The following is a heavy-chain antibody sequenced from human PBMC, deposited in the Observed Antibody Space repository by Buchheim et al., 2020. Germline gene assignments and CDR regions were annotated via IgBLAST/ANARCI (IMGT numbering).Heavy chain of an antibody. CDR1: GYTFTSYY. Sequence: QVQLVQSGAEVKKPGASVKVSCKASGYTFTSYYVHWVRQAPGQGLEWMGIINPSGGSTSYAQKFQGRVTMTRDTSTSTVYMELSSLRSEDTAVYYCARDACSGGSCYYYGMDVWGQGTT. D-gene: IGHD2-15*01. CDR3: ARDACSGGSCYYYGMDV. J-gene: IGHJ6*02. CDR2: INPSGGST. V-gene: IGHV1-46*01.